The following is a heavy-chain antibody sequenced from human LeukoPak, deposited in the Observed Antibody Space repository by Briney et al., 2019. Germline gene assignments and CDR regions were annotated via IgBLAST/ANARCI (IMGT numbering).Heavy chain of an antibody. Sequence: SETLSLTCTVSGGSISSGDYCWSWIRQPPGKGLEWIGYIYYSGSTYYNPSLKSRLTISVDTSKNQFSLKLRSVTAADTAVYYCARDHYHDSSGYYQPNFFDYWGQGTLVTVSS. CDR2: IYYSGST. CDR1: GGSISSGDYC. J-gene: IGHJ4*02. CDR3: ARDHYHDSSGYYQPNFFDY. V-gene: IGHV4-30-4*01. D-gene: IGHD3-22*01.